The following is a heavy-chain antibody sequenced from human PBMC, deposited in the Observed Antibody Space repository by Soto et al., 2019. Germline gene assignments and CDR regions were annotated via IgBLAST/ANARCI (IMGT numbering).Heavy chain of an antibody. D-gene: IGHD3-10*02. CDR2: INAGNGNT. Sequence: QVQLVQSGAEVKKPGASVKVSCKASGYTLTSYAMHWVRQAPGQRLEWMGWINAGNGNTKYSQKYQGRVTITRDTSAITAYMELSSLRSEDTAVYYCARCVRGLNWFDPWGQGTLVTVSS. V-gene: IGHV1-3*01. J-gene: IGHJ5*02. CDR3: ARCVRGLNWFDP. CDR1: GYTLTSYA.